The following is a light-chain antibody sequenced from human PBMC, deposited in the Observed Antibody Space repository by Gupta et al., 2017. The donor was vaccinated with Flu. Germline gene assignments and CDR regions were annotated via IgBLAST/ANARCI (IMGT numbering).Light chain of an antibody. V-gene: IGKV1-5*03. CDR2: EAS. J-gene: IGKJ4*01. CDR1: QSIGNY. Sequence: PCNLSASVGERVTMTCRASQSIGNYLAWYQQKPGKAPNLLIYEASTLESGVASRFSGSGYGTEFTLTISSLQPEDFANYCCQQDGSYPHTFGGGTKVEIK. CDR3: QQDGSYPHT.